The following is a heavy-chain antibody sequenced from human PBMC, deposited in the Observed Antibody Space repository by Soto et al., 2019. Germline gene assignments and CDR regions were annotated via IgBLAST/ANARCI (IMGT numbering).Heavy chain of an antibody. CDR2: INQDGSEK. CDR3: ARGGGAV. D-gene: IGHD1-26*01. J-gene: IGHJ6*02. Sequence: EVQLVESGGGLVQPGGSLRLSCAAAGFRFSSYWMSWVRQAPGKGLEWVAKINQDGSEKYYVDSVKGRFTISRDNAKNSLYLQMNSLRAEDTAVYYCARGGGAVWGQGTTVTVSS. CDR1: GFRFSSYW. V-gene: IGHV3-7*01.